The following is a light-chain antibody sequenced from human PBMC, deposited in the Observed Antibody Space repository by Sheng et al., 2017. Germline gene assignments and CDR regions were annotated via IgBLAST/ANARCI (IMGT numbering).Light chain of an antibody. V-gene: IGKV1-39*01. J-gene: IGKJ2*01. CDR2: AAS. CDR1: QNIGSY. CDR3: QQSNSPPRT. Sequence: DIQMTQSPSSLSASVGDRVTVTCRASQNIGSYVNWYQQTPGKAPKLLIYAASSLQSGVPSRFSGGGTGTNFTLTISSLQPDDFATYYCQQSNSPPRTFGLGDQAGDQ.